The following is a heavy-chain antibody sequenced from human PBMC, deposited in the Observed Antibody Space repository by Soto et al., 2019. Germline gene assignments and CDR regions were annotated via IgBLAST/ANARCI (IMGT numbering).Heavy chain of an antibody. CDR2: IWYDGSNK. CDR1: GFTFSSYG. Sequence: LSCAASGFTFSSYGMHWVRQAPGKGLEWVAVIWYDGSNKYYADSVKGRFTISRDNSKNTLYLQMNSLRAEDTAVYYCARVPRHYDFWSGSYYYYGMDVWGQGTTVTVSS. CDR3: ARVPRHYDFWSGSYYYYGMDV. D-gene: IGHD3-3*01. J-gene: IGHJ6*02. V-gene: IGHV3-33*01.